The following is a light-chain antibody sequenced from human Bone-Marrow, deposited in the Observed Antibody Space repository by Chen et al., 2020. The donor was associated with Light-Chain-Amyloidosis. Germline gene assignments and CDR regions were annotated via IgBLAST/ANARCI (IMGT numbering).Light chain of an antibody. CDR1: QSVSSY. J-gene: IGKJ4*01. CDR2: DAS. Sequence: EIVLTQSPATLSLSPGERATLSSRASQSVSSYLAWYQQKPGQAPRLLIYDASNRATGIPARFSGSGYGTDFTLTISSLEPEDFAVYYWQQRSNWPSFGGGTKVGIK. V-gene: IGKV3-11*01. CDR3: QQRSNWPS.